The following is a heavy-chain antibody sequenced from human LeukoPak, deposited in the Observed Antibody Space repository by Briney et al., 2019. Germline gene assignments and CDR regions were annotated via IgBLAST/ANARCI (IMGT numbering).Heavy chain of an antibody. V-gene: IGHV1-18*01. J-gene: IGHJ4*02. Sequence: ASVKVSCKASGYTFTSYGISWVRQAPGQGLEWMGRISAYNGNTNYAQKLQGRVTMTTDTSTSTAYMELRSLRSDDTAVYYCARDSRYSSRPLFDYWGQGTLVTVSS. CDR3: ARDSRYSSRPLFDY. D-gene: IGHD6-13*01. CDR1: GYTFTSYG. CDR2: ISAYNGNT.